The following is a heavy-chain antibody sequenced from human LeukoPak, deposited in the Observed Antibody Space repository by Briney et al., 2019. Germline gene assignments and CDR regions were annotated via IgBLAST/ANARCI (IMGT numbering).Heavy chain of an antibody. V-gene: IGHV4-34*01. CDR2: INHSGST. CDR1: GGSFSGYY. D-gene: IGHD3-9*01. J-gene: IGHJ6*03. Sequence: SETLSLTCAVYGGSFSGYYWIWIHQPPGKGLEWRGEINHSGSTNYNPCLKSRVTISVDTSKNQFSLKLSSVTAADTAVYYCARGTNILTGYYYYMDVWGKGTTVTVSS. CDR3: ARGTNILTGYYYYMDV.